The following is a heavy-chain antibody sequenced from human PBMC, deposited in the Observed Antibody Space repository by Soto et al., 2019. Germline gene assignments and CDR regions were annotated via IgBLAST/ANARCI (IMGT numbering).Heavy chain of an antibody. CDR3: ARGWFGPDV. V-gene: IGHV3-74*01. J-gene: IGHJ6*03. Sequence: EVQLVASGGGLVQPGGSLRLSCAASEFTFSGRSVHWVRQAPGKGLVWVSGIDKVGTDSTYADSVKGRFTSSRDNAKNTVYIQMTSLRVEDTAVYYCARGWFGPDVWGKGTTVTVSS. CDR1: EFTFSGRS. CDR2: IDKVGTDS. D-gene: IGHD3-10*01.